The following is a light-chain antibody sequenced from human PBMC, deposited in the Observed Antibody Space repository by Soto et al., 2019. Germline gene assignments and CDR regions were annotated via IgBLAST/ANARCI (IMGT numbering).Light chain of an antibody. V-gene: IGKV1-5*03. Sequence: DIKMTQSPSSLVASVGDRVTITCRARQSLGGWLAWYQQKPGEAPKLLIYKPSTLENGAPSRFSRTGSGTEFPLTIRSPQHDDSATYICRQSPTYLYTSGQGTKREI. CDR2: KPS. J-gene: IGKJ2*01. CDR3: RQSPTYLYT. CDR1: QSLGGW.